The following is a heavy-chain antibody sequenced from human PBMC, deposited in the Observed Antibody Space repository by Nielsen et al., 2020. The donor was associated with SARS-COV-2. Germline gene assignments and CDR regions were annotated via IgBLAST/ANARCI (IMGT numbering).Heavy chain of an antibody. CDR3: ARDRGLWFGELFVY. D-gene: IGHD3-10*01. Sequence: GGSLRLSCAASGFTFSSYWMSWVRQAPGKGLEWVANIKQGGSEKYYVDSVKGRFTISRDNAKNSLYLQMNSLRAEDTAVYYCARDRGLWFGELFVYWGQGTLVTVSS. CDR1: GFTFSSYW. J-gene: IGHJ4*02. CDR2: IKQGGSEK. V-gene: IGHV3-7*01.